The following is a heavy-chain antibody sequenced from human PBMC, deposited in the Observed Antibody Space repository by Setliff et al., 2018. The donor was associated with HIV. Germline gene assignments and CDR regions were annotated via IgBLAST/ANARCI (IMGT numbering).Heavy chain of an antibody. CDR2: IYFGDSDA. CDR1: GYTFTSDW. CDR3: ARPRFEYSASSGVYYFDY. Sequence: PGESLKISCKASGYTFTSDWIGWVRQMPGKGLEWMGIIYFGDSDARYSPSFQGQVAISADKSTGTAYLQWSSLNASDTAMYYCARPRFEYSASSGVYYFDYWGQGTLVTV. J-gene: IGHJ4*02. V-gene: IGHV5-51*01. D-gene: IGHD6-6*01.